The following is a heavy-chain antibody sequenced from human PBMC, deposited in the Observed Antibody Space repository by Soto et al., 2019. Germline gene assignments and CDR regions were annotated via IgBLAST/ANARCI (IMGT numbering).Heavy chain of an antibody. D-gene: IGHD3-3*01. Sequence: ASVKVSCQASGYTFTSYDINWVRQATGQGLEWMGWMNTNSGNTGYAQKFQGRVTMTRTTSISTAYMELSSLRSEDTAVYYCARVPHSYYDFWSGYYPGDYYYGMDFWGQGTTVTVSS. V-gene: IGHV1-8*01. CDR3: ARVPHSYYDFWSGYYPGDYYYGMDF. CDR2: MNTNSGNT. J-gene: IGHJ6*02. CDR1: GYTFTSYD.